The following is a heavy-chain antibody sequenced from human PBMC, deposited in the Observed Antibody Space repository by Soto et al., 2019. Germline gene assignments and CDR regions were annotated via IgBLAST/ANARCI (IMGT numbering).Heavy chain of an antibody. Sequence: PSETLSLTCTDSGGSISSYYWSWIRQPPGKGLEWIGYIYYSGSTNYNPSLKSRVTISVDTSKNQFSLKLSSVTAADTAVYYCAREAIAAADWYYYYYGMDVWGQGTTVTVSS. V-gene: IGHV4-59*13. CDR3: AREAIAAADWYYYYYGMDV. D-gene: IGHD6-13*01. CDR1: GGSISSYY. CDR2: IYYSGST. J-gene: IGHJ6*02.